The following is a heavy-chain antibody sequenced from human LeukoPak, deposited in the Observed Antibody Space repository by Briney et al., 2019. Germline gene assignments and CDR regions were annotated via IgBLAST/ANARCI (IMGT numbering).Heavy chain of an antibody. CDR3: ARQFYTAIVLFWFDP. D-gene: IGHD5-18*01. V-gene: IGHV4-59*01. Sequence: SETLSLTCTVSGGSISSYYWSWIRQPPGKGLEWIGYIHYSGSTSYNPSLKSRVTISVDTSKNQISLKVRSATAADTAVYYCARQFYTAIVLFWFDPWGLGTLVTVSS. CDR2: IHYSGST. J-gene: IGHJ5*02. CDR1: GGSISSYY.